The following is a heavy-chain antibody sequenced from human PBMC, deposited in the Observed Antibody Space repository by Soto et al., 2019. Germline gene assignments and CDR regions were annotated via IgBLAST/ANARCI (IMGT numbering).Heavy chain of an antibody. Sequence: ASVKVSCQASGYTFKSYDVMLLLKAPGQGLEWMGWISGHNGKADYAENFQGRVIMTTDTSTATASMDLRGLRSDDTAVYYCARKGYIGNFAMDVWGQGTTVTVSS. J-gene: IGHJ6*02. V-gene: IGHV1-18*04. CDR3: ARKGYIGNFAMDV. CDR1: GYTFKSYD. CDR2: ISGHNGKA. D-gene: IGHD5-12*01.